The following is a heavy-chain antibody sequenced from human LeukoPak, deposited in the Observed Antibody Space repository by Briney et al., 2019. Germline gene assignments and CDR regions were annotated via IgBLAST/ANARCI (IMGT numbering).Heavy chain of an antibody. D-gene: IGHD2-21*02. Sequence: GGSLRLSCAVSGFTFSTKSMNWVRQAPGKGLEWVSYISSSSNTIYYADSVKGRFTISRDNAKNSLFLQMNSLRDEDTSVYYCARAVTVVTRGGLVFDYWGQGTLVTVSS. CDR1: GFTFSTKS. V-gene: IGHV3-48*02. J-gene: IGHJ4*02. CDR2: ISSSSNTI. CDR3: ARAVTVVTRGGLVFDY.